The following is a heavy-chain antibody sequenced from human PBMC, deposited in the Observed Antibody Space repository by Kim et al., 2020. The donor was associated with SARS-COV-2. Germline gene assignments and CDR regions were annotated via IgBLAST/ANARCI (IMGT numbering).Heavy chain of an antibody. CDR3: ARDPPDY. Sequence: YNGNTNYAQKLQGRVTMTTDTSTSTAYMELRSLRSDDTAVYYCARDPPDYWGQGTLVTVSS. J-gene: IGHJ4*02. V-gene: IGHV1-18*01. CDR2: YNGNT.